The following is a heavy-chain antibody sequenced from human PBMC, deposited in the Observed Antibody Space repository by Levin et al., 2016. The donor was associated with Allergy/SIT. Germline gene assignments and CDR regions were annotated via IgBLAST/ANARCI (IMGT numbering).Heavy chain of an antibody. CDR3: ARLGLAYCGGDCYSQNSMGDP. CDR2: IDPSDSYT. J-gene: IGHJ5*02. V-gene: IGHV5-10-1*01. D-gene: IGHD2-21*02. Sequence: VRQMPGKGLEWMGRIDPSDSYTNYSPSFQGHVTISADKSISTAYLQWSSLKASDTAMYYCARLGLAYCGGDCYSQNSMGDPWGQGTLVTVSS.